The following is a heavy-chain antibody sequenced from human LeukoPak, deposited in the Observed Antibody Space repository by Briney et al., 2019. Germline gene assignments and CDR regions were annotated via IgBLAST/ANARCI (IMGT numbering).Heavy chain of an antibody. CDR3: ARETLRDFWSAYYTDYYYYMDV. V-gene: IGHV1-46*03. CDR2: INPSGGST. D-gene: IGHD3-3*01. J-gene: IGHJ6*03. Sequence: ASVKVSCKASGYTFTSYYMHWVRQAAGQGLEWMGIINPSGGSTSYAQKFQGRVTMTRDTSTSTVYMELSSLRSEDTAVYYCARETLRDFWSAYYTDYYYYMDVWGKGTAVTVSS. CDR1: GYTFTSYY.